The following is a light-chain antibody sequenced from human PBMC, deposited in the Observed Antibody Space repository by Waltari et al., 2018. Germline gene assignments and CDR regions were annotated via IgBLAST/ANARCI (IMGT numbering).Light chain of an antibody. J-gene: IGLJ2*01. CDR1: NLDGKR. V-gene: IGLV3-21*01. Sequence: SYVMSQPPSVSVAPGETARITCEGDNLDGKRAHGYQQKPGQAPVVVIYYDSDRPSGIPERFSGSNSGDTATLTITRVEAGDEADYSCQVWETTSGHPTAVFGGGTKLTVL. CDR3: QVWETTSGHPTAV. CDR2: YDS.